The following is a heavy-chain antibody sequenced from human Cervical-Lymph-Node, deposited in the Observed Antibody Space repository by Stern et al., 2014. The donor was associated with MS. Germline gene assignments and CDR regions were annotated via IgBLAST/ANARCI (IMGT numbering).Heavy chain of an antibody. D-gene: IGHD2-15*01. Sequence: QATLRESGPALVKPTQPLTLTCTFSGFSLSTSGMRVNWIRQPPGKALEWLSRIDWDDDKFYSTSLKTRLTISKDTSKNQVVLTMTNMDPVDTATYYCARTTYCSGGSCYPDYWGQGTLVTVSS. CDR2: IDWDDDK. J-gene: IGHJ4*02. CDR3: ARTTYCSGGSCYPDY. V-gene: IGHV2-70*04. CDR1: GFSLSTSGMR.